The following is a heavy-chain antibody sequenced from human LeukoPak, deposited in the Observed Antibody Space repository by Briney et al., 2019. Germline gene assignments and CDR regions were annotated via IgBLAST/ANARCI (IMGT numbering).Heavy chain of an antibody. J-gene: IGHJ4*02. CDR1: GGSISSSSYY. CDR3: ARRSY. Sequence: SETLSLTCTVSGGSISSSSYYWGWIRQPPGKGLEWIGEINHSGSTNYNPSLKSRVTISVDTSKNQFSLKLSSVTAADTAVYYCARRSYWGQGTLVTVSS. CDR2: INHSGST. V-gene: IGHV4-39*07.